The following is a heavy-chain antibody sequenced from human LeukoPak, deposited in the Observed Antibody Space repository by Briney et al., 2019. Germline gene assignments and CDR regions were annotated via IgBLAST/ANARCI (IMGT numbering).Heavy chain of an antibody. CDR2: ISGSGGST. CDR1: RFTFNTYG. V-gene: IGHV3-23*01. CDR3: AKDTSVGYYYGSGNYLGY. D-gene: IGHD3-10*01. Sequence: GGSLRLSCAASRFTFNTYGMSWVRQAPGKGLEWVSTISGSGGSTYYADSVKGRFTISRDNSKNTLYLQMNSLRAEDTALYYCAKDTSVGYYYGSGNYLGYWGQGTLVTVSS. J-gene: IGHJ4*02.